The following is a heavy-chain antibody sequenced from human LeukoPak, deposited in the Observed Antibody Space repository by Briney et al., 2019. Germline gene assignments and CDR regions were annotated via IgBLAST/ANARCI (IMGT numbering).Heavy chain of an antibody. D-gene: IGHD6-13*01. J-gene: IGHJ4*02. V-gene: IGHV4-61*02. Sequence: SETLSLTCTVSSGSISSGSYYWSWIRQPAGKGLEWIGRVYISGSTNYNPSLKSRVSISVDTSKNQFSLKLSSVTAADTAVYYCAGARIPAAATFGYWGQGTLVTVSS. CDR3: AGARIPAAATFGY. CDR2: VYISGST. CDR1: SGSISSGSYY.